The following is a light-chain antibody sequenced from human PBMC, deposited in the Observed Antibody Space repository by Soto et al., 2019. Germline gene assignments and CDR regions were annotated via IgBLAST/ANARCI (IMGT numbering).Light chain of an antibody. V-gene: IGKV3-15*01. CDR2: DAS. J-gene: IGKJ1*01. CDR3: QQYNNWPRT. Sequence: EIVMTQSPATLSVSPGERATLSCRASQSVSSKLAWYQQKPGQAPRLLIYDASTRATGTPARFGGSGSGTAFTLTISSLQSEDFAVYYCQQYNNWPRTFGQGTNVEIK. CDR1: QSVSSK.